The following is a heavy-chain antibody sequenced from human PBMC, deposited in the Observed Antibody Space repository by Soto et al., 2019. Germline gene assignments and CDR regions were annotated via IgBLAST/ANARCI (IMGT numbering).Heavy chain of an antibody. CDR3: AREAMITFGGVIVLDAFDI. D-gene: IGHD3-16*02. CDR1: GYTFTSYG. Sequence: ASVKVSCKASGYTFTSYGISWVRQAPGQGHEWMGWISAYNGNTNYAQKLQGRVTMTTDTSTSTAYMELRSLRSDDTAVYYCAREAMITFGGVIVLDAFDIWGQGTMVTVSS. V-gene: IGHV1-18*01. CDR2: ISAYNGNT. J-gene: IGHJ3*02.